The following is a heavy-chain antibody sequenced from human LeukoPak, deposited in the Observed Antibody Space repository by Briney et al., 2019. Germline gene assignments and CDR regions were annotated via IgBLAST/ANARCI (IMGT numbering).Heavy chain of an antibody. J-gene: IGHJ4*02. CDR1: GFTFDSYW. V-gene: IGHV3-7*05. CDR2: IKEDGSEK. CDR3: AREIGSVARGR. Sequence: GGSLRLSCATSGFTFDSYWMSWVRQAPGKGLEWVANIKEDGSEKYYVDSVKGRFTISRDNAKNSVYLQMNSLRAEDTAVYYCAREIGSVARGRWGQGTLVIVPS. D-gene: IGHD2-15*01.